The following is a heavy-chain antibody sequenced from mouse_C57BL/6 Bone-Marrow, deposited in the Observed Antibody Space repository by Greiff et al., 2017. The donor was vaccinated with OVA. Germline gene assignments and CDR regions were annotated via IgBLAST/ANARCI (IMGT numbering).Heavy chain of an antibody. D-gene: IGHD1-3*01. CDR3: ARGSSPYYFDY. Sequence: QVQLQQSGAELVRPGTSVKVSCKASGYAFTNYLIEWVKQRPGQGLEWIGVINPGSGGTNYNEKFKGKATLTADKSSSTAYMQLSSLTSEDSAVYFCARGSSPYYFDYWGQGTTLTVSS. CDR1: GYAFTNYL. J-gene: IGHJ2*01. V-gene: IGHV1-54*01. CDR2: INPGSGGT.